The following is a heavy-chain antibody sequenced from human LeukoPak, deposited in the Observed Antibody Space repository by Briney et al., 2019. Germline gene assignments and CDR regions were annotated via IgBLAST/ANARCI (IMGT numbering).Heavy chain of an antibody. CDR1: GGSLSSSSYY. CDR3: ASRMAVRPKYYFDS. D-gene: IGHD6-6*01. V-gene: IGHV4-39*01. Sequence: SETLSLTCTVSGGSLSSSSYYWGWIRQPPGRGLEWIGNIYYSGNIFYNPSLESRVTISVDTSKNQFSLKLTSVTAADTAVYYCASRMAVRPKYYFDSWGPGILVTVSS. J-gene: IGHJ4*02. CDR2: IYYSGNI.